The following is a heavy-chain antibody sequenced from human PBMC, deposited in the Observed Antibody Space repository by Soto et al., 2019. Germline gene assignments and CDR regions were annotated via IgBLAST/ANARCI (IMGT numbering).Heavy chain of an antibody. Sequence: GPSVKVSRKASGGTFSSCCISWVPQSPGQGLELMRGIILLFRTPNYAQESQGRVTIPADESTSTAYMDLSSQRSEETAVYYCAREPAGASTGPVEDYWG. V-gene: IGHV1-69*13. CDR1: GGTFSSCC. CDR2: IILLFRTP. CDR3: AREPAGASTGPVEDY. J-gene: IGHJ4*01. D-gene: IGHD1-26*01.